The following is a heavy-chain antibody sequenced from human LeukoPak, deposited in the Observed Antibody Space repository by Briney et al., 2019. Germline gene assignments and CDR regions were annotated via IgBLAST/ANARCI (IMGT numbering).Heavy chain of an antibody. J-gene: IGHJ4*02. CDR1: GFTFSDYS. CDR2: ISGSGGST. D-gene: IGHD7-27*01. V-gene: IGHV3-23*01. CDR3: AKDDLAGKDY. Sequence: GGSLRLSCAASGFTFSDYSMDWVRQAPGKGLEWVSAISGSGGSTYYADSVKGRFTISRDNSKNTLYLQMNSLRAEDTAVYYCAKDDLAGKDYWGQGTLVTVSS.